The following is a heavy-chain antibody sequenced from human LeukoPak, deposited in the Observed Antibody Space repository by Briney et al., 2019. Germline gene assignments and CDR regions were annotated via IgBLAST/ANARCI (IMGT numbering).Heavy chain of an antibody. J-gene: IGHJ4*02. CDR2: IYYSGST. CDR3: ARRSMKDYYDSSGYYYFDY. Sequence: SETLSLTCTVSGGSISSYYWSWIRQPPGKGLEWIGYIYYSGSTNYNPSLKSRVTISVDTSKNQFPLKLSSVTAADTAVYYCARRSMKDYYDSSGYYYFDYWGQGTLVTVSS. CDR1: GGSISSYY. D-gene: IGHD3-22*01. V-gene: IGHV4-59*01.